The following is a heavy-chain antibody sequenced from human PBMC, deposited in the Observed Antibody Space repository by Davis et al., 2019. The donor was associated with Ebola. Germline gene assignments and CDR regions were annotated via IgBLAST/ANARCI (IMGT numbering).Heavy chain of an antibody. CDR1: GGSVSSGSYY. CDR3: ARVRPDEGIDY. V-gene: IGHV4-61*01. D-gene: IGHD3-16*01. CDR2: IYYSGST. J-gene: IGHJ4*02. Sequence: SETLSLTCTVSGGSVSSGSYYWSWIRQPPGKGLEWIGYIYYSGSTNYNPSLKSRVTISVDTSKNQFSLKLSSVTAADTAVYYCARVRPDEGIDYWGQGTLVTVSS.